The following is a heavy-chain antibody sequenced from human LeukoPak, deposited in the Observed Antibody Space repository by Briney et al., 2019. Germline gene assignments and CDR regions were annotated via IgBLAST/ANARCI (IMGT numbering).Heavy chain of an antibody. CDR2: IYYSGST. D-gene: IGHD6-13*01. Sequence: SETLSLTCAVYGGSFSGYYWSWIRQPPGKGLEWIGYIYYSGSTNYNPSLKRRVTTSVDTSKNQFSLKLSSVTAADTAVYYCASAKEGAAAGTFDYWGQGTLVTVSS. CDR3: ASAKEGAAAGTFDY. CDR1: GGSFSGYY. J-gene: IGHJ4*02. V-gene: IGHV4-59*08.